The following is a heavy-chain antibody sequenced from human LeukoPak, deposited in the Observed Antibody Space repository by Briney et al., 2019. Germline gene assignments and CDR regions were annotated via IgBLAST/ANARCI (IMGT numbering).Heavy chain of an antibody. J-gene: IGHJ4*02. CDR2: IYYSGST. CDR1: GGSVSSGSYY. D-gene: IGHD6-13*01. Sequence: PSETLSLTCTVSGGSVSSGSYYWSWIRQPPGKGLEWIGYIYYSGSTNYNPSLKSRVTISVDTSKNQFSLKLSSVTAADTAVYCCARGDSSSPDYWGQGTLVTVSS. CDR3: ARGDSSSPDY. V-gene: IGHV4-61*01.